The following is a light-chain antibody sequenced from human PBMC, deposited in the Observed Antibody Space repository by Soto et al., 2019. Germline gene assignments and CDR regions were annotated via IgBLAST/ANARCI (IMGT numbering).Light chain of an antibody. CDR1: QSFRGL. Sequence: EVVLTPSPVNLSLSPGERATLSCRASQSFRGLLAWYQQKPGQAPRVLIYDAYNRATGIPPRFSGSGSGTDFTLTISSLETEDSAVYYCQQRHMWPITFGQGTRLEI. V-gene: IGKV3-11*01. CDR2: DAY. CDR3: QQRHMWPIT. J-gene: IGKJ5*01.